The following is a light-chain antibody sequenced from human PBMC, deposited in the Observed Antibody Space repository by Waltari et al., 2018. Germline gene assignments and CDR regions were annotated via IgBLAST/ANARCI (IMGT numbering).Light chain of an antibody. V-gene: IGLV2-23*02. CDR1: IRDVGSDNL. CDR2: EVT. J-gene: IGLJ3*02. Sequence: QLALLQLASVSGSPVQSLPMSSTDPIRDVGSDNLASWYQQYPGKAPKLLIYEVTKRPSWVSCRFYAAKSGNTASLPISGLQAEDKADYYCTSYAGSSAPRVYGWGTKLPVL. CDR3: TSYAGSSAPRV.